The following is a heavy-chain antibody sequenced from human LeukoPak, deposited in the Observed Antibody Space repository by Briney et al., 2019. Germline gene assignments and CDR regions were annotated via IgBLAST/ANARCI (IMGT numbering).Heavy chain of an antibody. D-gene: IGHD1-1*01. J-gene: IGHJ4*02. CDR3: ARDRGPGTPGYFDY. V-gene: IGHV4-4*07. CDR2: IYTSGST. Sequence: PSETLSLTCTVSGGSISRYYWSWIRQPAGPGLELIGRIYTSGSTNYNPSLKSRVTMSVDTSKNQFSLKLSSVTAADTAVFYCARDRGPGTPGYFDYWGQGTLVTVSS. CDR1: GGSISRYY.